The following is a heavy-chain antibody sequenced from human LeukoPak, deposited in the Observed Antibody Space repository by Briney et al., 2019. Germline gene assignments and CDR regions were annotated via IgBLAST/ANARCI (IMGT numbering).Heavy chain of an antibody. CDR2: IKEDGTYK. J-gene: IGHJ4*02. D-gene: IGHD3-9*01. CDR1: GFSFSKYW. CDR3: ARDFDMGITPGDDFDF. V-gene: IGHV3-74*01. Sequence: GGSLRLSCAASGFSFSKYWMHWVRQPPGEGLVWVSRIKEDGTYKSYADSVKGRFTISRDNAGNTVFLQMNSLRAEDTAVYYCARDFDMGITPGDDFDFWGQGTLVTVSS.